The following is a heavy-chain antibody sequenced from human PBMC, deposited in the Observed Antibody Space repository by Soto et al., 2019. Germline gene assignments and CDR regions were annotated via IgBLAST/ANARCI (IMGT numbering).Heavy chain of an antibody. CDR2: IIPIFGTA. J-gene: IGHJ3*02. CDR1: GGTFSSYA. CDR3: ARERGKMATVWYDAFDI. V-gene: IGHV1-69*01. Sequence: QVQLVQSGAEVKKPGSSVKVSCKASGGTFSSYAISWVRQAPGQGLEWMGGIIPIFGTANYAQKFQGRVTITADESTSTAYMELSSLRSEDTAVYYCARERGKMATVWYDAFDIWGQGTMVTVSS. D-gene: IGHD4-4*01.